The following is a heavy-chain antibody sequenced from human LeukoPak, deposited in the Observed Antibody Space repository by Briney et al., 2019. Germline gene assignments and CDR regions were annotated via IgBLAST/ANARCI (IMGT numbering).Heavy chain of an antibody. Sequence: GGSLRLSCAASGFTFDDFGMTWVRQAPGKGLEWVSSINSNGVRTTYGDSVKGRFTISRDDANDSLYLLMHSLRAEDTAFYYCVRGTMIVGPWGQGTLVTVCS. D-gene: IGHD3-22*01. CDR1: GFTFDDFG. J-gene: IGHJ5*02. CDR2: INSNGVRT. CDR3: VRGTMIVGP. V-gene: IGHV3-20*04.